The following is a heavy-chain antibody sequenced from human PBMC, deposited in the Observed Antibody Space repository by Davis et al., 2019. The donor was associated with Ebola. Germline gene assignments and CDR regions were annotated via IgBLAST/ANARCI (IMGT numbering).Heavy chain of an antibody. V-gene: IGHV1-18*01. D-gene: IGHD4-11*01. CDR1: GYTFTSYG. J-gene: IGHJ6*02. Sequence: ASVKVSCKASGYTFTSYGISWVRQAPGQGLEWMGWINAGNGNTKYSQKFQGRVTITRDTSASTAYMELSSLRSEDTAVYYCARATLTIAYTVTTASGMDVWGQGTTVTVSS. CDR2: INAGNGNT. CDR3: ARATLTIAYTVTTASGMDV.